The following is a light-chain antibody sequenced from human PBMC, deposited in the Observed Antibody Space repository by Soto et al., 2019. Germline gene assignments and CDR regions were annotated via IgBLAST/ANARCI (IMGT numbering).Light chain of an antibody. CDR2: SNN. CDR1: SSNIGSNT. V-gene: IGLV1-44*01. Sequence: QSVLTQPPSASGTPGQTVTISCSGSSSNIGSNTVNWYQLLPGTAPKLLIYSNNQRPSGVPDRFSGSKSGTSASLAISGLQSDDEADYYCAAWDDSLNGPVFGGGTKVTAL. J-gene: IGLJ2*01. CDR3: AAWDDSLNGPV.